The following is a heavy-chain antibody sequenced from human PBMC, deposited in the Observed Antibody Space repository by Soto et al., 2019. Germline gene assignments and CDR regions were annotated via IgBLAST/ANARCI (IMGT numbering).Heavy chain of an antibody. D-gene: IGHD6-6*01. CDR3: AKDPITYSSSYDRAH. CDR2: ITGTGVSI. CDR1: GFSFSGFA. Sequence: EVQLLESGGGLVQPGGSLRLSCVASGFSFSGFAMSWVRQAAAKWLVWVSSITGTGVSIYYADSVRGLFTISSDNSKNTLYLPMSSLRADDTARYYWAKDPITYSSSYDRAHWGGGVLGSVSS. V-gene: IGHV3-23*01. J-gene: IGHJ4*02.